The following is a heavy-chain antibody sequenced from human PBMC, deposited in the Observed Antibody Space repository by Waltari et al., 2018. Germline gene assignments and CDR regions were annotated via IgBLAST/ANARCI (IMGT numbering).Heavy chain of an antibody. CDR3: ASVNPLAAAGISNWFDP. D-gene: IGHD6-13*01. Sequence: QVQLQESGPGLVKPSQTLSLTCTVSGGPISSGSYYWSWLRQPPGKGLEWIGRIYTSGSTNYNPSLKSRVTISVDTSKNQFSLKLSSVTAADTAVYYCASVNPLAAAGISNWFDPWGQGTLVTVSS. J-gene: IGHJ5*02. V-gene: IGHV4-61*02. CDR1: GGPISSGSYY. CDR2: IYTSGST.